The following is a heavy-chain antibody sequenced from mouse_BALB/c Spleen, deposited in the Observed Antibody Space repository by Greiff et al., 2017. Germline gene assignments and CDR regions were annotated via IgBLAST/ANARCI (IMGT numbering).Heavy chain of an antibody. CDR2: ISYDGSN. CDR1: GYSITSGYY. J-gene: IGHJ2*01. Sequence: EVQVVESGPGLVKPSQSLSLTCSVTGYSITSGYYWNWIRQFPGNKLEWMGYISYDGSNNYNPSLKNRISITRDTSKNQFFLKLNSVTTEDTATYYCASYYRYDGDYFDYWGQGTTLTVSS. D-gene: IGHD2-14*01. CDR3: ASYYRYDGDYFDY. V-gene: IGHV3-6*02.